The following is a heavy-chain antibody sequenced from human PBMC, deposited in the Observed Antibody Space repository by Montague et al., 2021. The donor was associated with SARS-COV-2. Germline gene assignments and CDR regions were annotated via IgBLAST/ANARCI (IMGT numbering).Heavy chain of an antibody. CDR1: GGSFSNYY. J-gene: IGHJ3*02. CDR3: ARGRRTVVVAGAGPAGRAFDI. D-gene: IGHD2-2*01. CDR2: VNQSGTT. Sequence: SETLSLTCAISGGSFSNYYWSWIRQPPGKGLEWIGEVNQSGTTIYNPSVKSGVTISEDTSKNQFYLRLNSVTAADTAVYYCARGRRTVVVAGAGPAGRAFDIRGQGTMVTVSS. V-gene: IGHV4-34*01.